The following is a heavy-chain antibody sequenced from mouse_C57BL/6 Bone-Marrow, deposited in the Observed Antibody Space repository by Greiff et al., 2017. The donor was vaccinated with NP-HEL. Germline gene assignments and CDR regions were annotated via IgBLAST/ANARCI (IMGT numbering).Heavy chain of an antibody. Sequence: QVQLQQPGAELVKPGASVKLSCKASGYTFTSYWMQWVKQRPGQGLEWIGEIDPSDSYTNYNQKFKGKATLTVDTSSSTAYMQLSSLTSEDSAVYYCARKIYSNYPHYYAMDYWGQGTSVTVSS. CDR2: IDPSDSYT. D-gene: IGHD2-5*01. CDR3: ARKIYSNYPHYYAMDY. V-gene: IGHV1-50*01. CDR1: GYTFTSYW. J-gene: IGHJ4*01.